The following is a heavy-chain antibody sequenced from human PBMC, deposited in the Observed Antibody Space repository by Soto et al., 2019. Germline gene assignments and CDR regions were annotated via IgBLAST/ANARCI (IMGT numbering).Heavy chain of an antibody. CDR1: GYTFTSYG. V-gene: IGHV1-18*01. J-gene: IGHJ6*02. Sequence: ASVKVSYKASGYTFTSYGISWVRQAPGQGLEWMGWISAYNGNTNYAQKLQGRVTMTTDTSTSTAYMELRSLRSDDTAVYYCAREGYCISTSCRHYDYYGMDLRAQRTTVTVSS. D-gene: IGHD2-2*01. CDR3: AREGYCISTSCRHYDYYGMDL. CDR2: ISAYNGNT.